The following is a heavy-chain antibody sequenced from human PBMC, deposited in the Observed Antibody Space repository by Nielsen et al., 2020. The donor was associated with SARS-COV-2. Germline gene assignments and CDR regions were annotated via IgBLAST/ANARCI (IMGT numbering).Heavy chain of an antibody. CDR3: AVTVTKVDYFDN. CDR2: INPSGYGT. CDR1: GYTFSSYA. D-gene: IGHD4-17*01. J-gene: IGHJ4*02. Sequence: ASVKVSCKASGYTFSSYAMNWVRQAPGQGLEWMGVINPSGYGTSYAQKFQGRVTMTRDTSTSTVYMEVSSLRSEDTAVYYCAVTVTKVDYFDNWGQGTLVTVSS. V-gene: IGHV1-46*01.